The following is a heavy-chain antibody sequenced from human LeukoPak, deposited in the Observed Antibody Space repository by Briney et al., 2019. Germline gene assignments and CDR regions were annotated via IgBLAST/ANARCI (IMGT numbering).Heavy chain of an antibody. J-gene: IGHJ6*02. CDR2: ISSSSSTI. CDR3: ARNNDMDV. Sequence: GRSLRLSCAASGFIFSSYVMCWVRQAPGKGLEWVSYISSSSSTIYYADSVKGRFTISRDTAKNSLYLQMNNLRAEDTALYYCARNNDMDVWGQGTTVIVSS. V-gene: IGHV3-48*04. CDR1: GFIFSSYV. D-gene: IGHD1/OR15-1a*01.